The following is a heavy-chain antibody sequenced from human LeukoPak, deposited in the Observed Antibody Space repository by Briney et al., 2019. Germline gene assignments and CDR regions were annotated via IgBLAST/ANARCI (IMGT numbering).Heavy chain of an antibody. CDR3: ARSPNCGGDCF. D-gene: IGHD2-21*02. V-gene: IGHV3-74*01. CDR2: INNDGSVT. J-gene: IGHJ4*02. Sequence: PGGSLRLSCAASGFTFSTYWMHWVRQAPGKGLVWVSRINNDGSVTSYADSVKGRFTISRDNAKNTLFLQMNSQRAEDTAVYYCARSPNCGGDCFWGQGTLVTVSS. CDR1: GFTFSTYW.